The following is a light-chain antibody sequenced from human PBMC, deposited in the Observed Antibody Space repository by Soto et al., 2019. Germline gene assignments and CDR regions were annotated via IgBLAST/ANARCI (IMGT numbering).Light chain of an antibody. Sequence: QSVLTQPPSASGTPGQRVTISCSGSSSNIGNNDVNWYQQLPGTAPKLLIHTNDQRPSGVPDRFSGSKSGTSASLAISGLQSEDEADYYCAAWDDSLSGFVVFGGGTKLTVL. CDR1: SSNIGNND. J-gene: IGLJ7*01. CDR2: TND. V-gene: IGLV1-44*01. CDR3: AAWDDSLSGFVV.